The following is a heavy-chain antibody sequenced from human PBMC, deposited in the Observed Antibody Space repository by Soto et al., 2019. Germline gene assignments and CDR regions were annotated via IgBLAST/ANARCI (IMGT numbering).Heavy chain of an antibody. CDR1: GFTFSDYY. J-gene: IGHJ3*02. CDR3: ARDKGYDFWSGPKNAFDI. Sequence: PGGSLRLSCAASGFTFSDYYMSWIRQAPGKGLEWVSYISSSGSTIYYADSVKGRFTISRDNAKDSLYLQMNSLRAEDTAVYYCARDKGYDFWSGPKNAFDIWGHGTMVTVSS. CDR2: ISSSGSTI. D-gene: IGHD3-3*01. V-gene: IGHV3-11*01.